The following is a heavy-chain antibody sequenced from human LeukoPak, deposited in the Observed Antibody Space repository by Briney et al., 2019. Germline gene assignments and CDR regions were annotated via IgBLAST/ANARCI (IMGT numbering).Heavy chain of an antibody. D-gene: IGHD1-14*01. CDR3: ARVPDYYYYYMDV. J-gene: IGHJ6*03. V-gene: IGHV3-21*01. CDR1: GFTFSSYG. Sequence: GGSLRLSCAASGFTFSSYGMHWVRQAPGKGLEWVSSISSSSSYIYYADSVKGRFTISRDNAKNSLYLQMNSLRAEDTAVYYCARVPDYYYYYMDVWGKGTTVTVSS. CDR2: ISSSSSYI.